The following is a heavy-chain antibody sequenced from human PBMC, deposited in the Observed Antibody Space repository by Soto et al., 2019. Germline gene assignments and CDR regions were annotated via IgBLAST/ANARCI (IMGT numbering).Heavy chain of an antibody. CDR1: GFTFSSYA. D-gene: IGHD2-15*01. J-gene: IGHJ4*02. CDR2: ISGSGGST. Sequence: EVQLLESGGGLVQPGGSLRLSCAASGFTFSSYAMSWVRQAPGKGLEWVSAISGSGGSTYYADSVKGRFTISRANSKNTLYLQMNSLRAEDTAVYYCAKDFGYCSGGSCYYPSGYWGQGTLVTVSS. CDR3: AKDFGYCSGGSCYYPSGY. V-gene: IGHV3-23*01.